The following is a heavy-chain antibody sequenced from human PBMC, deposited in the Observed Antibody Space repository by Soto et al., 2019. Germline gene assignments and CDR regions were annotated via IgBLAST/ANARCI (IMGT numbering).Heavy chain of an antibody. D-gene: IGHD3-22*01. CDR3: ARDPASGYPNGGDAFDI. CDR1: GGSISSGGYY. V-gene: IGHV4-31*03. J-gene: IGHJ3*02. CDR2: IYYSGST. Sequence: PSETLSLTCTVSGGSISSGGYYWSWIRQHPGKGLEWIGYIYYSGSTYYNPSLKSRVTISVDTSKNQFSLKLSSVTAADTAVYYCARDPASGYPNGGDAFDIWGQGTMVTVSS.